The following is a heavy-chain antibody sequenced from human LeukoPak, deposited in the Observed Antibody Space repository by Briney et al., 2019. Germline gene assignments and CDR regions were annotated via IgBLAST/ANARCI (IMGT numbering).Heavy chain of an antibody. CDR3: ASDTIAVAGTDAFDI. CDR2: ISYDGNNK. CDR1: GFTFNSSP. D-gene: IGHD6-19*01. J-gene: IGHJ3*02. V-gene: IGHV3-30-3*01. Sequence: GGSLRLSCAASGFTFNSSPMHWVRQAPGKGLEWVAVISYDGNNKYYADSEKGRFTISRDNSKNTLFLQMNSLRAEDTAVYYCASDTIAVAGTDAFDIWGPGTMVTVSS.